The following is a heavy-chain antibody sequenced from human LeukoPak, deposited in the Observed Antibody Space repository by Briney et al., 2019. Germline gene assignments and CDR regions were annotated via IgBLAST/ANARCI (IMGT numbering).Heavy chain of an antibody. V-gene: IGHV3-21*01. J-gene: IGHJ6*02. CDR1: GFTFSSYS. D-gene: IGHD2-2*01. Sequence: GGSLRLSCAASGFTFSSYSMNWVRQAPGKGLEWVSSIRSRRRKIYYAGSVKGRFTISRDNAKNSLYLQMNSLRAEDTAVYYCARVGCSSTSCYVFSAYYYYGMDVWSQGTTVTVSS. CDR2: IRSRRRKI. CDR3: ARVGCSSTSCYVFSAYYYYGMDV.